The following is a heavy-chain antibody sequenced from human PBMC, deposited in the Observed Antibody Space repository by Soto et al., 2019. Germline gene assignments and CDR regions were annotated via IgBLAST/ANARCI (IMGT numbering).Heavy chain of an antibody. CDR3: ARVIDYYGSGSLSPYYYYGMDV. CDR2: TYYRSKWYN. Sequence: PSQTLSLTCAVSGDSVSINSAAWNLIRQSPSRGLEWLGRTYYRSKWYNDYAVSVKSRITINPDTSKNQFSLQLNSVTPEDTAVYYCARVIDYYGSGSLSPYYYYGMDVWGQGTTVTVSS. J-gene: IGHJ6*02. V-gene: IGHV6-1*01. CDR1: GDSVSINSAA. D-gene: IGHD3-10*01.